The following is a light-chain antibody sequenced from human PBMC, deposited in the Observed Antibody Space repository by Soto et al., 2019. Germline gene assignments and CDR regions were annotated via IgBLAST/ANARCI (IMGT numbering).Light chain of an antibody. V-gene: IGKV3-15*01. CDR1: QYVSNK. J-gene: IGKJ5*01. CDR2: GAS. CDR3: KQYKEWPPFT. Sequence: EIVMTQSPATLSVSPGETATLSCRASQYVSNKVAWYQQKPGQAPSLLILGASTRATGVPARFSGSGSGTEFTLSISRLQSEDFAVYYCKQYKEWPPFTFGQGTRLEIK.